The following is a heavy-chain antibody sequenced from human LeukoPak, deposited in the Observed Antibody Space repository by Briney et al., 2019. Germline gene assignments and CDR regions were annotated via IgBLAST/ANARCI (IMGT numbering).Heavy chain of an antibody. D-gene: IGHD3-22*01. CDR3: ARIYYDSSGYYPHFDY. J-gene: IGHJ4*02. V-gene: IGHV4-4*07. CDR2: IHTGGST. Sequence: SETLSLTCTVSGGSISSYYWSWIRQPAGKGLEWIGRIHTGGSTNYNPSLKSRVTMSVDTSKNQFSLKLSSVTAADTAVYYCARIYYDSSGYYPHFDYWGQGTLVTVSS. CDR1: GGSISSYY.